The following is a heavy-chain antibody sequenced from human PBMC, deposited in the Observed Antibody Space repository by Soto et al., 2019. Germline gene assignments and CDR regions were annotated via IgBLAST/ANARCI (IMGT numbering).Heavy chain of an antibody. D-gene: IGHD6-13*01. CDR2: VYYSGST. J-gene: IGHJ4*02. V-gene: IGHV4-39*07. Sequence: SETLSLTCTVSGGSVTTSSYYWGWIRQPPGKGLEWIGSVYYSGSTYYNPSLKSRVTISVDTSKNQFSLKLSSVTAADTAVYYSARGKTVAAAGPFDYWGQGTLVTVSS. CDR3: ARGKTVAAAGPFDY. CDR1: GGSVTTSSYY.